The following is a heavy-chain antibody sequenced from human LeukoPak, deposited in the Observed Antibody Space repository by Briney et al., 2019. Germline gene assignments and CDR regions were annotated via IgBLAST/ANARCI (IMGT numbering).Heavy chain of an antibody. CDR1: GLTFSSYW. Sequence: GGSLRLSCAASGLTFSSYWMTWVRQGPGKGLEWVATISPGGNRENYVDSVKGRFSISRDNAKNSLFLQMRSLRAEDTAKYYCASTFPYCSSGTCALGGQGTLVTVSS. CDR3: ASTFPYCSSGTCAL. J-gene: IGHJ4*02. V-gene: IGHV3-7*01. D-gene: IGHD2-15*01. CDR2: ISPGGNRE.